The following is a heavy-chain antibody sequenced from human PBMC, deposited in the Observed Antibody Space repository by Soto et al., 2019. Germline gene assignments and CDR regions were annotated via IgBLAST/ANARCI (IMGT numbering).Heavy chain of an antibody. V-gene: IGHV4-39*01. J-gene: IGHJ6*03. D-gene: IGHD3-9*01. CDR2: IYYSGST. Sequence: SETLSLTCTVSGGSISSSSYYWGWIRQPPGKGLEWIGSIYYSGSTYYNPSLKSRVTISVDTSKNQFSLKLNSVTAADTAVYYCARHTSGYYDILDYYYYYMDVWGKGTTVTVSS. CDR3: ARHTSGYYDILDYYYYYMDV. CDR1: GGSISSSSYY.